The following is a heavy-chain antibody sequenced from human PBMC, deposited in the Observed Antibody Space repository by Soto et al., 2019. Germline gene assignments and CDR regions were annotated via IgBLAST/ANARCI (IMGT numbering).Heavy chain of an antibody. D-gene: IGHD4-4*01. CDR2: IYYSGST. V-gene: IGHV4-39*01. CDR3: ARQIMDYSTYRYYYNGMDV. Sequence: SVTLSLTCTFSGGSIRSSSYYWAWIRQPPGKGLEWIGSIYYSGSTYYSPSLESRVTISVDTSKNQFSLKLSSVTAADTAVYYCARQIMDYSTYRYYYNGMDVWGKGTTVTVSS. CDR1: GGSIRSSSYY. J-gene: IGHJ6*04.